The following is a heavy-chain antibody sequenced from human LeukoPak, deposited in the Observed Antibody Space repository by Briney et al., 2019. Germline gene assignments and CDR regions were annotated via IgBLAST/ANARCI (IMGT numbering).Heavy chain of an antibody. J-gene: IGHJ6*02. Sequence: PQTLSPTRPLSGFSLNSVYYWGGIRQPPGKGRGGMGSIYHSRSNYHNPSLNRRVTISVDTTKHQVPLKLSSVAAADTAVYCGARVRIRWFGDMDAWGQGTTVTVSS. V-gene: IGHV4-38-2*02. D-gene: IGHD3-10*01. CDR2: IYHSRSN. CDR3: ARVRIRWFGDMDA. CDR1: GFSLNSVYY.